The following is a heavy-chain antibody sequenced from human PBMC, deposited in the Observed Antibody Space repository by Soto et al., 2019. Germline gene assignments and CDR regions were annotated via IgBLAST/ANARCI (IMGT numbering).Heavy chain of an antibody. CDR3: VKVHWNDLFDAFDI. Sequence: QVQLVESGGGVVQPGRSLRLSCAASGFIFNTYGMHWVRQAPGKGLEWVAVISFDGRTTYYADSMKGRFTISRDNSKSTLYLQMNSLRPEDTAVYYCVKVHWNDLFDAFDIWGQGTMVTVSS. CDR2: ISFDGRTT. V-gene: IGHV3-30*18. CDR1: GFIFNTYG. J-gene: IGHJ3*02. D-gene: IGHD1-1*01.